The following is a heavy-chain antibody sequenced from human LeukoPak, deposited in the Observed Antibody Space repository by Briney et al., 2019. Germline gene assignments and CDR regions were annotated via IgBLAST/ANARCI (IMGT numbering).Heavy chain of an antibody. CDR2: IIPIFGTA. J-gene: IGHJ4*02. Sequence: ASVKVSCKASGGTFSSYAISWVRQAPGQGLEWMGGIIPIFGTANYAQKFQGRVTITTDESTSTAYMELSSLRSEDTAVYYCASGLKRHCSGGSCSPGPFDYWGQGTLVTVSS. CDR3: ASGLKRHCSGGSCSPGPFDY. D-gene: IGHD2-15*01. V-gene: IGHV1-69*05. CDR1: GGTFSSYA.